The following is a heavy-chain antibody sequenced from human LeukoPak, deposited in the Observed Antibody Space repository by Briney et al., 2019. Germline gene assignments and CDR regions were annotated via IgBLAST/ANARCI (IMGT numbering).Heavy chain of an antibody. CDR3: ARGDYYGSPKVVAA. CDR1: GYTFTDYY. V-gene: IGHV1-2*02. Sequence: PVASVKVSCKASGYTFTDYYINWVRQAPGQGLEWIGWINPNSGDTNYAQKFQDRVTMTRDTSISTAYIELNFLRSDDTAVFYCARGDYYGSPKVVAAWGQGTLVTVSS. CDR2: INPNSGDT. D-gene: IGHD3-10*01. J-gene: IGHJ5*02.